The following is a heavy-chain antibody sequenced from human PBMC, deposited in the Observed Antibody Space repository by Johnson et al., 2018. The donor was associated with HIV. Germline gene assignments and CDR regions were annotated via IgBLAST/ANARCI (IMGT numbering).Heavy chain of an antibody. CDR3: ARDLVGSPRAFDI. CDR2: ISWNGGST. D-gene: IGHD2-8*02. J-gene: IGHJ3*02. Sequence: VQLVESGGGLVQPGGSLRLSCAASGFTFDDYDMTWVRQAPGKGLEWVSGISWNGGSTAYADSVKGRSTISRDNAKNSLYLQMHSLRVEDTAPYYCARDLVGSPRAFDIWGQGTMVTISS. V-gene: IGHV3-20*04. CDR1: GFTFDDYD.